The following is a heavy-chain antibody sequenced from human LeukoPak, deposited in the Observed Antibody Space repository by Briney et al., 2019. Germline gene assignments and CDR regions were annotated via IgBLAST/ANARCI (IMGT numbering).Heavy chain of an antibody. CDR2: LNEDGGYT. CDR1: GFTFSIYA. J-gene: IGHJ4*02. D-gene: IGHD5-12*01. V-gene: IGHV3-23*01. Sequence: GGSLRLSCAASGFTFSIYAMSWVRQAPGKGLAWVSGLNEDGGYTYYADSVKGRFTISRDNSKNTLYLQMNSLRAEDTAVYYCAKDRTAGYDGLVDYWGQGTLVTVSS. CDR3: AKDRTAGYDGLVDY.